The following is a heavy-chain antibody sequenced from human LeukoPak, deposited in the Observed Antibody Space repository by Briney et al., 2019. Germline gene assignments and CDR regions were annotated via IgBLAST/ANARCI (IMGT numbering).Heavy chain of an antibody. CDR3: ASSYIVATGAFNY. CDR2: ISYDGSNK. J-gene: IGHJ4*02. V-gene: IGHV3-30-3*01. CDR1: GFTFSSYA. Sequence: GRSLRLPCAASGFTFSSYAMHWVRQAPGKGLEWEAVISYDGSNKYYADSVKGPFTIARDNTKNTLYLQMNSLRAEDTAVYYCASSYIVATGAFNYWGQGPLVTVSS. D-gene: IGHD5-12*01.